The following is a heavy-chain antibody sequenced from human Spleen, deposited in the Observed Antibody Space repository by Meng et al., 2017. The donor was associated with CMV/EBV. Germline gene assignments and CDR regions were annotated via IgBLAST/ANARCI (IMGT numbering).Heavy chain of an antibody. Sequence: ASTVLRRSFYWGWVRQPPGKGLGWVGHLFSSGTTYYNASLRGRVTISVDTSKNQFSLRLASVTAADTAVYYCARGGFYGSGSQYFDYLAQGTLVTVSS. J-gene: IGHJ4*02. V-gene: IGHV4-39*01. D-gene: IGHD3-10*01. CDR2: LFSSGTT. CDR1: ASTVLRRSFY. CDR3: ARGGFYGSGSQYFDY.